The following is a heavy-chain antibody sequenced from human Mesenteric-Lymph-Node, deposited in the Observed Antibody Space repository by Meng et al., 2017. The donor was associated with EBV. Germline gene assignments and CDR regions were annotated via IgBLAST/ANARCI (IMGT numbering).Heavy chain of an antibody. CDR2: SNQSGST. CDR3: ARGKTVGRSPWFDP. J-gene: IGHJ5*02. Sequence: QVHLQRWGAGLLKPSETLSLTCAVYGGSFSGYYWTWSRQSPGKGLEWIGESNQSGSTSYNPSLKSRVTISVDTSQNQFSLKLSSVTAADTAVYYCARGKTVGRSPWFDPWGQGTLVTVSS. CDR1: GGSFSGYY. V-gene: IGHV4-34*01. D-gene: IGHD4-11*01.